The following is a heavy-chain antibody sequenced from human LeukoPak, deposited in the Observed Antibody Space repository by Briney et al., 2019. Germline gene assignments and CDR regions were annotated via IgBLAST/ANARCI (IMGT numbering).Heavy chain of an antibody. V-gene: IGHV4-38-2*02. Sequence: SETLSLTCTVSGYSISSGYYWGWIRHPPGKGLEWIGSIYHSGSTYYNPSLKSRVTISVDTSKNQFSLKLSSVTAADTAVYYCARVDFGVVIIGGRYYYMDVWGKGTTVTVSS. CDR2: IYHSGST. CDR3: ARVDFGVVIIGGRYYYMDV. J-gene: IGHJ6*03. D-gene: IGHD3-3*01. CDR1: GYSISSGYY.